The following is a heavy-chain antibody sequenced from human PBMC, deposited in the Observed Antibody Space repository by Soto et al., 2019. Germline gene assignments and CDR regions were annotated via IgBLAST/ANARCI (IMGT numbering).Heavy chain of an antibody. J-gene: IGHJ6*02. CDR3: ARSQHNCWSGAYGMDG. CDR2: IWYDGSNK. CDR1: GFTFSSYG. V-gene: IGHV3-33*01. D-gene: IGHD3-3*01. Sequence: SLRLACASYGFTFSSYGMHCVRQSPGKGLEWVAVIWYDGSNKYYADSVKGRFTISRDNYKNTLYLKMNSLRAEDTAVYYCARSQHNCWSGAYGMDGWGQGTKVPVSS.